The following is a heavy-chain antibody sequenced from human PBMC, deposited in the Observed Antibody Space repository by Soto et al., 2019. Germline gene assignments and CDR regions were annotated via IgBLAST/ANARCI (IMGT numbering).Heavy chain of an antibody. J-gene: IGHJ6*02. CDR1: GFTFSSYG. CDR2: IWYDGSNK. V-gene: IGHV3-33*01. Sequence: GGSLRLSCAASGFTFSSYGMHWVRQAPGKGLEWVAVIWYDGSNKYYADSVRGRFTISRDNSKNTLYLQMNSLRAEDTAVYYCARDPQDGMIGSMDVWGQGTTVTVSS. D-gene: IGHD3-10*02. CDR3: ARDPQDGMIGSMDV.